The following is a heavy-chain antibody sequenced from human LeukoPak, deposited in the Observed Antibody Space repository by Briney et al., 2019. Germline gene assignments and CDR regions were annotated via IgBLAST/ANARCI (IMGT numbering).Heavy chain of an antibody. Sequence: SETLSLTCAVYGGSFSGYYWSWIRQPPGKGLEWIGEINHSGSTNYNPSLKSRVTISVDTSKNQFSLKLSSVTAADTAVYYCARYSSGWYTDYWGQGTLVTVSS. CDR1: GGSFSGYY. V-gene: IGHV4-34*01. CDR3: ARYSSGWYTDY. D-gene: IGHD6-19*01. J-gene: IGHJ4*02. CDR2: INHSGST.